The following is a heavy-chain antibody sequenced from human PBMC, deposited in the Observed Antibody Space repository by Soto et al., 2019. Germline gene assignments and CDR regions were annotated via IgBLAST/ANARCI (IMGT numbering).Heavy chain of an antibody. CDR2: ISSSGSTI. Sequence: FLRLSCAASGFTFSDYYMSWIRQAPGKGLEWVSYISSSGSTIYYADSVKGRFTISRDNAKNSLYLQMNSLRAEDTAVYYCARDRGDSNYYYYGMDVWGQGTTVTVSS. V-gene: IGHV3-11*01. CDR3: ARDRGDSNYYYYGMDV. D-gene: IGHD2-21*02. J-gene: IGHJ6*02. CDR1: GFTFSDYY.